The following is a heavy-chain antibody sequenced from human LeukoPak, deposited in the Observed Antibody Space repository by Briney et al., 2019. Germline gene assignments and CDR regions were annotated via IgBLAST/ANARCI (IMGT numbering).Heavy chain of an antibody. CDR1: GYTFTIYG. V-gene: IGHV1-18*01. D-gene: IGHD3-22*01. J-gene: IGHJ4*02. CDR3: ARDRLDYYDSSGYYFI. Sequence: ASVKVSCKASGYTFTIYGISWVQQAPGQGLEWMGWISAYNGNTNYAQKLQGRVTMTTDTSTSTAYMELRSLRSDDTAVYYCARDRLDYYDSSGYYFIWGQGTLVTVSS. CDR2: ISAYNGNT.